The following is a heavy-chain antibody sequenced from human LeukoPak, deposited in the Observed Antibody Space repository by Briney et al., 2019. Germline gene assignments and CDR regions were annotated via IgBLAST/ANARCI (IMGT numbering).Heavy chain of an antibody. J-gene: IGHJ4*02. CDR1: GGSISSSSYY. D-gene: IGHD3-22*01. CDR3: ARTSHYYDSSGFDFDY. Sequence: SETLSLTCTVSGGSISSSSYYWGWIRQPPGKGLEWIGSIYYSGSTYYNPSLKSRVTISVDTSKNQFSLKLSSVTAADTAVYYCARTSHYYDSSGFDFDYWGQGTLVTVSS. V-gene: IGHV4-39*01. CDR2: IYYSGST.